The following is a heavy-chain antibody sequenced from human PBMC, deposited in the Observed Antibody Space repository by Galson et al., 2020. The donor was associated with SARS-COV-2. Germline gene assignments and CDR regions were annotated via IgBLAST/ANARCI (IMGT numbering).Heavy chain of an antibody. Sequence: SETLSLTCTVSGGSISSSSYYWGWIRQPPGKGLEWIGSIYYSGSTYYNPSLKSRVTISVDTSKNQFSLKLSSVTAADTAVYYCASHRSGYSSSWYSPFDYWGQGTLVTVSS. V-gene: IGHV4-39*01. D-gene: IGHD6-13*01. CDR2: IYYSGST. CDR3: ASHRSGYSSSWYSPFDY. CDR1: GGSISSSSYY. J-gene: IGHJ4*02.